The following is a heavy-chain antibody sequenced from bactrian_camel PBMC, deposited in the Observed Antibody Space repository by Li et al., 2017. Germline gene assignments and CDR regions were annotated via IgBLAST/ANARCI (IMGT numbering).Heavy chain of an antibody. Sequence: VQLVESGGGLVQPGGSLRLSCAASGFTFRSYAMSWVRQAPGKGLEWVSATNSGGGTTYYADSVKGRFTISRDNAKNTVYLQMNSLKPEDTAVYYCVRDRSTQVAGPSGWGQGTQVTVS. CDR1: GFTFRSYA. CDR3: VRDRSTQVAGPSG. J-gene: IGHJ4*01. CDR2: TNSGGGTT. V-gene: IGHV3S40*01. D-gene: IGHD6*01.